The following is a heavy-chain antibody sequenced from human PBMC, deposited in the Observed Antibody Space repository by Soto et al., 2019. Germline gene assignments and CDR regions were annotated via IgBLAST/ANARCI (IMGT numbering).Heavy chain of an antibody. CDR2: FSGSGGNI. J-gene: IGHJ6*02. D-gene: IGHD2-2*01. CDR3: AKDPPWTVGPLAMDV. Sequence: GGSLRLSCVASGFTFSTHAMSWVRQAPGKGLEWVSTFSGSGGNIYYAESVKGRLTISRDDSKNTLYLQMNSLRVEDTAVYYCAKDPPWTVGPLAMDVWGQWTTVTVSS. V-gene: IGHV3-23*01. CDR1: GFTFSTHA.